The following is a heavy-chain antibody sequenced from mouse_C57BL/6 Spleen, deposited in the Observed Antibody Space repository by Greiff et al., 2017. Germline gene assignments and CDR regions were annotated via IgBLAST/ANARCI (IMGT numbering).Heavy chain of an antibody. J-gene: IGHJ4*01. CDR2: IDPSDSDT. V-gene: IGHV1-52*01. CDR1: GYTFTSYW. Sequence: VQLQQPGAELVRPGSSVKLSCKASGYTFTSYWMHWVKQRPIQGLEWIGNIDPSDSDTHYNQKFKDKATLTVDKSSSTAYMQLSSLTSEDSAVYYGARWGGSSSYAMDYWGQGTSVTVSS. CDR3: ARWGGSSSYAMDY. D-gene: IGHD1-1*01.